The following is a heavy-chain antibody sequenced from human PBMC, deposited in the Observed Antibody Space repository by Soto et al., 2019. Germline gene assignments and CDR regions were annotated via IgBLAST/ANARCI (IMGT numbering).Heavy chain of an antibody. Sequence: SETLSLTCSFSGDSVTSHYLTWIRQSPEKGLEWIGYMHYTGFSHYNPSLKSRLTISVDRSKNQFSLKLTSVTAADTAVYYCARQYYDILTERGPFDYWGQGTLVTVSS. CDR1: GDSVTSHY. V-gene: IGHV4-59*08. CDR3: ARQYYDILTERGPFDY. CDR2: MHYTGFS. J-gene: IGHJ4*02. D-gene: IGHD3-9*01.